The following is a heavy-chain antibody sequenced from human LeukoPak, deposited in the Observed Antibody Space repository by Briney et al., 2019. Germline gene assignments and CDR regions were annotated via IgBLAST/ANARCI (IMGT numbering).Heavy chain of an antibody. CDR1: GFTFSSYW. J-gene: IGHJ4*02. CDR2: IKQDGSEK. D-gene: IGHD3-10*01. CDR3: AGSIYYYGSGSYYY. Sequence: GGSLRLSCAASGFTFSSYWMSWVRQAPGKGLEWVANIKQDGSEKYYVDSVKGRFTISRDNAKNSLYLQMNSLRAEDTAVYYCAGSIYYYGSGSYYYWGQGTLVTVSS. V-gene: IGHV3-7*01.